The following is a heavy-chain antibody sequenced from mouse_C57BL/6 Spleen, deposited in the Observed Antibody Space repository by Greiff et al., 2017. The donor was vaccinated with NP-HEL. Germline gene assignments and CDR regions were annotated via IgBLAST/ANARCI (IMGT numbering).Heavy chain of an antibody. CDR1: GFTFSNYW. CDR3: TGGGSWFAY. CDR2: IRLKSDNYAT. J-gene: IGHJ3*01. Sequence: EVQGVESGGGLVQPGGSMKLSCVASGFTFSNYWMNWVRQSPEKGLEWVAQIRLKSDNYATHYAESVKGRFTISRDDSKSSVYLQMNNLRAVDTGIYYCTGGGSWFAYWGQGTLVTGSA. V-gene: IGHV6-3*01.